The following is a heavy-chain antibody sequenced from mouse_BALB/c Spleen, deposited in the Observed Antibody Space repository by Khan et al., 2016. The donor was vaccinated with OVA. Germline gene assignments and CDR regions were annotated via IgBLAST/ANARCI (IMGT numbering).Heavy chain of an antibody. CDR2: INTYTGEP. CDR3: ARVGYNGTMDF. J-gene: IGHJ4*01. CDR1: GFTFTNYG. V-gene: IGHV9-3-1*01. Sequence: QIQLVQSGPELKKPGETVQISCKASGFTFTNYGMNWVRQAPGKGLKWMGWINTYTGEPPFTDDFKGRFAFSLDTSASTAYLQINSLKNEDTATYFCARVGYNGTMDFWGQGTSVTVSS. D-gene: IGHD2-14*01.